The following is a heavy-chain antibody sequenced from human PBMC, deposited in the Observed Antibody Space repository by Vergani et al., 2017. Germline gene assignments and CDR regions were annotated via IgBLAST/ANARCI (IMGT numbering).Heavy chain of an antibody. CDR2: FDPEHGEV. V-gene: IGHV1-24*01. CDR1: GYSLTELT. CDR3: AIVTDYYDCSGYYLDY. D-gene: IGHD3-22*01. Sequence: QVQLVPSGSEVRKPGASVKVSCQVSGYSLTELTIHWVRQAPGKGLEWMGGFDPEHGEVTFANHIQGRVTMTEDRSTDTAYMELSSLRPEDTALYYCAIVTDYYDCSGYYLDYWGQGTLVTVSS. J-gene: IGHJ4*02.